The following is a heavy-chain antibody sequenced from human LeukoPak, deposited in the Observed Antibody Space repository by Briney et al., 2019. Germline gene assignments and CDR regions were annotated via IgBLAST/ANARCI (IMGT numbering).Heavy chain of an antibody. CDR2: ISAYNGNT. D-gene: IGHD2-2*01. CDR3: ARDRIVPGNWFHP. V-gene: IGHV1-18*01. Sequence: ASVKVSCKASGYTFTSYGISWVRQAPGQGLEWMGWISAYNGNTNYAQKPQGRVIMTTDTSTSTAYMELRSLRSDDTAVYYCARDRIVPGNWFHPWGQGTLVTVSS. CDR1: GYTFTSYG. J-gene: IGHJ5*02.